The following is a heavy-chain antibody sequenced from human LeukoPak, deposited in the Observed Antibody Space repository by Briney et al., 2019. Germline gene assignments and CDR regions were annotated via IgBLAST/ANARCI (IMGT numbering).Heavy chain of an antibody. D-gene: IGHD3-22*01. V-gene: IGHV1-46*01. CDR1: GYTFTSYY. CDR3: ARDGYDRSPSGAFDI. J-gene: IGHJ3*02. Sequence: APVKVSCKASGYTFTSYYMHWVRRAPGQGLEWMGIINPSGGSTTYAQKFQGRVTMTRDMSTSTVYMELSSLRSEDTAVYYCARDGYDRSPSGAFDIWGQGTMVTVSS. CDR2: INPSGGST.